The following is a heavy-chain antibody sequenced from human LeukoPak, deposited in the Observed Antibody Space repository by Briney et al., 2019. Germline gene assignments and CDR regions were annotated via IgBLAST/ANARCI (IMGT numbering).Heavy chain of an antibody. CDR1: GASFSSSSYS. V-gene: IGHV4-39*07. CDR2: MYYSGST. J-gene: IGHJ4*02. D-gene: IGHD6-19*01. Sequence: SETLSLTCTVSGASFSSSSYSWAWIRQPPGKGLECIGTMYYSGSTYYNPSLKSRVTISLDTSRNQFSLKLSSVTAADTAVYYCAKDTSGWSHFHYWGQGTLVTASS. CDR3: AKDTSGWSHFHY.